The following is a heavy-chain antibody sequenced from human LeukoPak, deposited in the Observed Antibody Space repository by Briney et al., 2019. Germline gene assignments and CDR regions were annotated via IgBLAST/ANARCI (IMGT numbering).Heavy chain of an antibody. CDR1: GGSISSSSYY. CDR3: ARDVWGSYFDY. D-gene: IGHD3-16*01. Sequence: PSETLSLTCTVSGGSISSSSYYWSWIRQPAGKGLEWIGRIYTSGSTNYNPSLKSRVTMSVDTSKNQFSLKLSSVTAADTAVYYCARDVWGSYFDYWGQGTLVTVSS. J-gene: IGHJ4*02. CDR2: IYTSGST. V-gene: IGHV4-61*02.